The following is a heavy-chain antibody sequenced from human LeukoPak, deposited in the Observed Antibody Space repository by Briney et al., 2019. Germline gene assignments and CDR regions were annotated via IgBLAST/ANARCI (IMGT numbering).Heavy chain of an antibody. CDR1: GFTVSSNY. J-gene: IGHJ5*02. D-gene: IGHD6-19*01. Sequence: PGGSLRLSCEASGFTVSSNYMSWVRQAPGKGLEWVSVIYSGGSTYYADSVKGRFTISRDNSKNTLYLQMNSLRAEDTAVYYCARVWYSSGLNWFDPWGQGTLVTVSS. CDR3: ARVWYSSGLNWFDP. CDR2: IYSGGST. V-gene: IGHV3-53*01.